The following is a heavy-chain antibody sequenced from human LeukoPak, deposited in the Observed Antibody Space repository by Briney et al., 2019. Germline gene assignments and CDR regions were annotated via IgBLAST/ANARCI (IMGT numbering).Heavy chain of an antibody. CDR2: IIPIFGTA. D-gene: IGHD5-18*01. CDR1: GGTFSSYA. Sequence: SVKVSCKASGGTFSSYAISWVRQAPGQGLEWMGGIIPIFGTANYAQRFQGRVTITADESTSTAYMELSSLRSEDTAVYYCARDTRRGYSYGPFDYWGQGTLVTVSS. CDR3: ARDTRRGYSYGPFDY. V-gene: IGHV1-69*01. J-gene: IGHJ4*02.